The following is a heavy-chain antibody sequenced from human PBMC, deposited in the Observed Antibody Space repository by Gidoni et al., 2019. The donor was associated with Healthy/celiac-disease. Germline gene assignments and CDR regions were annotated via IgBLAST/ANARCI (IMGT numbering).Heavy chain of an antibody. V-gene: IGHV3-30*04. CDR3: ARSYYDILTGYPPEY. Sequence: QVQLVESGGGVVQPGRSLRLSCAASGFTFSSYAMHWVRQAPGKGLEWVAVISYDGSNKYYADAVKGRFTISRDNSKNTLYLQMNSLRAEDTAVYYCARSYYDILTGYPPEYWGQGTLVTVSS. J-gene: IGHJ4*02. D-gene: IGHD3-9*01. CDR1: GFTFSSYA. CDR2: ISYDGSNK.